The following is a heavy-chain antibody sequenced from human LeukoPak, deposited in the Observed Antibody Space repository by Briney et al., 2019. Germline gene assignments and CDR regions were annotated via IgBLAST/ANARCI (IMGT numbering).Heavy chain of an antibody. V-gene: IGHV3-74*01. CDR2: INSDGRST. CDR1: GFTFSSYW. Sequence: GGSLRLSCAASGFTFSSYWMHWVRQAPGKGLVWVSRINSDGRSTSYADFVKGRFTISRDNAKNTVFLQLNSLRAEDTAVYYCVRDRYYGSGSYEYWGQGTLVTVSS. J-gene: IGHJ4*02. CDR3: VRDRYYGSGSYEY. D-gene: IGHD3-10*01.